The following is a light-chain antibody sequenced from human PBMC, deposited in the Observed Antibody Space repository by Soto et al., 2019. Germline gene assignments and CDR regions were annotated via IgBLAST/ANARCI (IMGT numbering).Light chain of an antibody. CDR3: QKYNSAPQT. V-gene: IGKV1-27*01. CDR1: QDISDY. Sequence: DIQMTQSPSSLSASVGDSVTITCRTSQDISDYLAWYQQKPGKVPKLLIYAASTLQSGVPSRLSGGESGTDFYLTLSSLQPEDVATYYRQKYNSAPQTFGGGTKVEIQ. J-gene: IGKJ4*01. CDR2: AAS.